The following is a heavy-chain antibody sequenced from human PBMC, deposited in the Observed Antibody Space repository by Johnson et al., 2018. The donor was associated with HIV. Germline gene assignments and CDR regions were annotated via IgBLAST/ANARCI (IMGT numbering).Heavy chain of an antibody. Sequence: VQLVESGGGVVRPGGSLRLSCAASGFTFDDYGMSWVRQAPGKGLEWVSGINWNGGSTGYADSVKGRFTISRDYATNSLYLRMNSLRAEDTALYYCAREREDYGDNHDAFDIWGQGTMVTVSS. J-gene: IGHJ3*02. V-gene: IGHV3-20*04. CDR3: AREREDYGDNHDAFDI. CDR1: GFTFDDYG. D-gene: IGHD4-17*01. CDR2: INWNGGST.